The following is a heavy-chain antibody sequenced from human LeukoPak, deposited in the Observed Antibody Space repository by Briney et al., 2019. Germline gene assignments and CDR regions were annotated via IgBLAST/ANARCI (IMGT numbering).Heavy chain of an antibody. D-gene: IGHD6-19*01. V-gene: IGHV3-30-3*01. J-gene: IGHJ4*02. Sequence: PGGSLRLSCAASGFTFSSYTIHWVRQAPGKELEWVAVISYDGSNKYYADSVKGRFTISRDNSKNTLYLQMNSLRAEDTAVYYCARASGWSPFDYWGQGTLVTVSS. CDR3: ARASGWSPFDY. CDR1: GFTFSSYT. CDR2: ISYDGSNK.